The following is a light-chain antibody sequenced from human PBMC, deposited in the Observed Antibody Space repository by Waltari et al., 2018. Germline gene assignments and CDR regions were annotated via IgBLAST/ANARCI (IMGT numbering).Light chain of an antibody. J-gene: IGLJ1*01. CDR3: NSRETKDKYIFV. CDR1: SLSNDY. V-gene: IGLV3-19*01. Sequence: SSALTQDPAVSVALGQTVTITCQGDSLSNDYANWYQQKPGQAPVLVIYDENRRPSGIPDRFSGSRSGNTASLTINGAQAEDEADYYCNSRETKDKYIFVFGTGTKVTIL. CDR2: DEN.